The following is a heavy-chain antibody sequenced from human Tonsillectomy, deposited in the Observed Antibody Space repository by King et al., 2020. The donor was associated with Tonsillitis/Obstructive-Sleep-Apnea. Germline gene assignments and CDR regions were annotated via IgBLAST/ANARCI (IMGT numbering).Heavy chain of an antibody. CDR1: GFNFDAYA. V-gene: IGHV3-9*01. J-gene: IGHJ6*04. Sequence: VQLVESGGGLVQPGRSLRLSCAASGFNFDAYAMYWVRQTPGRGLEWVSGINYNGGSIAYADSVQGRFTISRDNAKNSLYLQMNSLRAEETALYSCAKHTRHCFWSEDAMDAWGKGTTVTVSS. CDR3: AKHTRHCFWSEDAMDA. CDR2: INYNGGSI. D-gene: IGHD3-3*01.